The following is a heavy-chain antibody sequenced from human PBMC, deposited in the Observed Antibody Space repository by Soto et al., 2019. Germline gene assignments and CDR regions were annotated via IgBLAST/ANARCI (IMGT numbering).Heavy chain of an antibody. V-gene: IGHV1-18*01. CDR1: GYTFTSSG. J-gene: IGHJ3*01. CDR3: ASAFFYQCSGRRGYSFDAFDF. CDR2: ISAHTGSS. Sequence: QVRLVQSGAEVKKPGASVKVSCKASGYTFTSSGMSWVRQAPGQGLEWMGWISAHTGSSEYAQRFQDRVTMTAARSTSTAYMEMRTLRSDDTAVYYCASAFFYQCSGRRGYSFDAFDFWGPGTLVTVSS. D-gene: IGHD2-15*01.